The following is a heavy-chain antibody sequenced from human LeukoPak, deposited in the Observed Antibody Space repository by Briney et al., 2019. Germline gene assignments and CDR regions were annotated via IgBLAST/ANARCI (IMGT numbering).Heavy chain of an antibody. CDR3: ARELSSGWPTRRPPEISMDV. J-gene: IGHJ6*03. D-gene: IGHD6-19*01. CDR2: INPNSGGT. CDR1: GYTFTGYY. Sequence: ASVKVSCKASGYTFTGYYMHWVRQAPGQGLEWMGRINPNSGGTNYAQKFQGRVTMTRDTSISTAYMELSRLRSDDTAVYCCARELSSGWPTRRPPEISMDVWGKGTTVTVSS. V-gene: IGHV1-2*06.